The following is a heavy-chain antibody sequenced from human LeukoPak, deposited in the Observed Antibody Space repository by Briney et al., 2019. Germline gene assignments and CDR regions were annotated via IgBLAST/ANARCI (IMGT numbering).Heavy chain of an antibody. V-gene: IGHV3-23*01. J-gene: IGHJ4*02. D-gene: IGHD1-26*01. Sequence: GGSLRLSCAASGFTFSSYAMSWVRQAPGKGLEWVSAISGSGGSTYYADSVKGRFTISRDNSKNTLYLQMNSLRVEDTAVYYCAKLYSGSYGSFDYWGQGTLVTFSS. CDR1: GFTFSSYA. CDR2: ISGSGGST. CDR3: AKLYSGSYGSFDY.